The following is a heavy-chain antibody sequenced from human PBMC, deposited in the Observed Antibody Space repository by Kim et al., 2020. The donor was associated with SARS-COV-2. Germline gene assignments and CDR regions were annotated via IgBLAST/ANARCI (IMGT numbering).Heavy chain of an antibody. CDR3: AASMVLGVIRGDDY. J-gene: IGHJ4*02. V-gene: IGHV1-58*01. CDR2: IVVGSGNT. D-gene: IGHD3-10*01. CDR1: GFTFTSSA. Sequence: SVKVSCKASGFTFTSSAVQWVRQTRGQRLEWIGWIVVGSGNTNYAQKFQERVTITRDMSTSTAYMELSSLRSEETAVYYCAASMVLGVIRGDDYWGQGT.